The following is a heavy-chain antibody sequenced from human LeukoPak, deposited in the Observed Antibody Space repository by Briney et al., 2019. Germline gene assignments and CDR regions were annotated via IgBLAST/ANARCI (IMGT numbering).Heavy chain of an antibody. Sequence: ASVKVSCKASGYTFTSYGISWVRQAPGQGLEWMGWTSAYNGNTNYAQKLQGRVTMTTDTSTSTAYMELRSLRSDDTAVYYCARGTWDQLCSYFPNYYYYGMDVWGQGTTVTVSS. CDR1: GYTFTSYG. D-gene: IGHD5-18*01. CDR3: ARGTWDQLCSYFPNYYYYGMDV. V-gene: IGHV1-18*01. J-gene: IGHJ6*01. CDR2: TSAYNGNT.